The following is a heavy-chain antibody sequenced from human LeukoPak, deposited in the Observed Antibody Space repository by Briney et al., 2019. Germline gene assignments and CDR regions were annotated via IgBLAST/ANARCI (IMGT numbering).Heavy chain of an antibody. CDR2: MNPNSGNT. Sequence: ASVKVSCTASGYTFTSYDINWVRQATGQGLEWMGWMNPNSGNTGYAQKFQGRVTMTRNTSISTAYMELSSLRSEDTAVYYCARGFWSGYYIHYYYYGMDVWGQGTTVTVSS. CDR3: ARGFWSGYYIHYYYYGMDV. D-gene: IGHD3-3*01. J-gene: IGHJ6*02. V-gene: IGHV1-8*01. CDR1: GYTFTSYD.